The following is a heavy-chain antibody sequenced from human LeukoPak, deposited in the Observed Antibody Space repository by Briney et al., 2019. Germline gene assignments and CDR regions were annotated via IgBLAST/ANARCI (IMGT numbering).Heavy chain of an antibody. J-gene: IGHJ4*02. CDR1: GGTFSSYA. V-gene: IGHV1-69*01. D-gene: IGHD1-26*01. Sequence: SVKVSCKASGGTFSSYAISWVRQAPGQGLEWMGGIIPIFGTANYAQKFQGRVTITADESTSTAYMELSSLRSEDTAVYYCARDPVVGATASYWGQGTLVTVSS. CDR3: ARDPVVGATASY. CDR2: IIPIFGTA.